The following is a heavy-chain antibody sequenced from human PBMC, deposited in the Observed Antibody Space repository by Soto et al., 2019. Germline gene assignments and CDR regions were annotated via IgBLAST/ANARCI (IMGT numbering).Heavy chain of an antibody. CDR1: GYTFTSLA. Sequence: VASVKVSCKASGYTFTSLAIHWVRQAPGQRLEWMGWINTGNGNTKYSQKFQGRVTITRDTSASTAYMDLSSLRSEDTAMYYCATLCGGDCYSSAYWGQGSLVTVSS. V-gene: IGHV1-3*04. D-gene: IGHD2-21*02. CDR3: ATLCGGDCYSSAY. CDR2: INTGNGNT. J-gene: IGHJ4*02.